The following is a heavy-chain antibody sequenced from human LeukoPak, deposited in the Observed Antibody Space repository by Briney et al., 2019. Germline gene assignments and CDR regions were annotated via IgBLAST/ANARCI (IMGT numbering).Heavy chain of an antibody. J-gene: IGHJ4*02. CDR1: GGSFSGYY. CDR2: INHSGST. CDR3: ARGVEGDILN. Sequence: PSETLSLTCAVYGGSFSGYYWSWIRQPPGKGLEWIGEINHSGSTNYNPSLKSRVTISVDPSKNQFSLKLSSVTAADTAVYYCARGVEGDILNWGQGTLVTVSS. D-gene: IGHD3-9*01. V-gene: IGHV4-34*01.